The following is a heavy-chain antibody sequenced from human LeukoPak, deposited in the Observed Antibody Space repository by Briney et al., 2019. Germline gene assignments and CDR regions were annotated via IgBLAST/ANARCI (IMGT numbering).Heavy chain of an antibody. V-gene: IGHV4-39*07. J-gene: IGHJ4*02. CDR3: ARDHAVGDYVWGSYRYTTSFDY. Sequence: SETLSLTCTVPGGSISSSSYYWGWIRQPPGKGLEWIGGIYYSGSTYYNPSLKSRVTISVDTSKNQFSLKLSSVTAADTAVYYCARDHAVGDYVWGSYRYTTSFDYWGQGTLVTVSS. D-gene: IGHD3-16*02. CDR2: IYYSGST. CDR1: GGSISSSSYY.